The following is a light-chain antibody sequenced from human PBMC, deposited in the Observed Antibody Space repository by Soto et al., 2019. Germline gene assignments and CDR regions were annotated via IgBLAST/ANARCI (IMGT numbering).Light chain of an antibody. J-gene: IGKJ5*01. Sequence: DVVMTQTPLSLSVSPGQPASISCRSSQSLLHSHGYHYLDWYLQKPGQSPRLLIYLTSNRASGVPDRFSGSGSGTDFTLKISRVEAEDVGVYYCMQVLQSPITFGQGTRLEIK. CDR1: QSLLHSHGYHY. V-gene: IGKV2-28*01. CDR3: MQVLQSPIT. CDR2: LTS.